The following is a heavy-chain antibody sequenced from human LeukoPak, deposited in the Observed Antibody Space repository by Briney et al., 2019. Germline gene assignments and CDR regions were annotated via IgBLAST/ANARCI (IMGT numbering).Heavy chain of an antibody. CDR1: GFTFSSYA. J-gene: IGHJ4*02. CDR3: AKDQYSSSWYVGFVLDY. V-gene: IGHV3-23*01. D-gene: IGHD6-13*01. Sequence: PGGSLRLSCAASGFTFSSYAMSWVRQAPGKGLEWVSAISGSGGSTYYADSVKGRFTISRDNSKNTLYLQMNSLRAEDTAVYYCAKDQYSSSWYVGFVLDYWGQGTLVTVSS. CDR2: ISGSGGST.